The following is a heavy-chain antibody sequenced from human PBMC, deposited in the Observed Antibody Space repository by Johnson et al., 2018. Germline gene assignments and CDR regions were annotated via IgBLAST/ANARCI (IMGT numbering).Heavy chain of an antibody. CDR2: ISWNSNSI. D-gene: IGHD3-9*01. V-gene: IGHV3-9*01. J-gene: IGHJ3*02. CDR1: GFLFGEYA. CDR3: ARRSIALTGNDAFDM. Sequence: VQLVQSGGGLAQPGRSXRLSCEASGFLFGEYAMHWVRQAPGKGLEWVSGISWNSNSIRSADSVKGRFTVSRDNAKNSLYLQMNSLRVEDTALYYCARRSIALTGNDAFDMWGQGTMVTVSS.